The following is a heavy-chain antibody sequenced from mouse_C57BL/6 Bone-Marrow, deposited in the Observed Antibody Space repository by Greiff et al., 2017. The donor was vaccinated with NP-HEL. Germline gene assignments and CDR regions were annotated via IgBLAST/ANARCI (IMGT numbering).Heavy chain of an antibody. J-gene: IGHJ1*03. D-gene: IGHD1-1*01. Sequence: VQLKQSGPELVKPGASVKISCKASGYTFTDYYMNWVKQSHGKSLEWIGDINPNNGGTSYNQKFKGKATLTVDKSSSTAYMELRSLTSEDSAVYYCARGGNYYGSSYDWYFDVWGTGTTVTVSS. CDR2: INPNNGGT. V-gene: IGHV1-26*01. CDR3: ARGGNYYGSSYDWYFDV. CDR1: GYTFTDYY.